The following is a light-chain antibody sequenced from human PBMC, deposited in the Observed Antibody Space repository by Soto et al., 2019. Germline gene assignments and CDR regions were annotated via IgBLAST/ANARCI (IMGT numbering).Light chain of an antibody. CDR3: QQRSNWPPIT. J-gene: IGKJ5*01. Sequence: EIVLTQSPGTLSLSPVERATLSCRAIQSVSSSYLAWYQQKPGQAPRLLIYGASSRATGIPDRFSGSGSGTDFTLTISRLEPEDFAVYYCQQRSNWPPITFGQGTRLEIK. V-gene: IGKV3D-20*02. CDR2: GAS. CDR1: QSVSSSY.